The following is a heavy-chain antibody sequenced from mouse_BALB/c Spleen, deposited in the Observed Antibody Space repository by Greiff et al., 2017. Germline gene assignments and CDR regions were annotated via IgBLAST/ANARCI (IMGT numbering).Heavy chain of an antibody. CDR2: ISTYYGDA. CDR3: ARCPYYRYERGYFDY. Sequence: QVQLQQSGAELVRPGVSVKISCKGSGYTFTDYAMHWVKQSHAKSLEWIGVISTYYGDASYNQKFKGKATMTVDKSSSTAYMELARLTSEDSAIYYCARCPYYRYERGYFDYWGQGTTLTVSS. V-gene: IGHV1S137*01. CDR1: GYTFTDYA. J-gene: IGHJ2*01. D-gene: IGHD2-14*01.